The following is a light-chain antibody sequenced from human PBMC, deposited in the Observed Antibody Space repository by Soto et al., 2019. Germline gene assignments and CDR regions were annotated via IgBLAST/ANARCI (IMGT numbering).Light chain of an antibody. CDR3: QQRSNWPPRIT. J-gene: IGKJ5*01. V-gene: IGKV3-11*01. Sequence: IVLTQSTATLSLCPGERATLSCRASQSVSSYLAWYQQKPGQAPRLLIYDASNRATGIPARFSGSGSGTDFTLTISSLEPEDFAVYYCQQRSNWPPRITFGQGTRLEIK. CDR1: QSVSSY. CDR2: DAS.